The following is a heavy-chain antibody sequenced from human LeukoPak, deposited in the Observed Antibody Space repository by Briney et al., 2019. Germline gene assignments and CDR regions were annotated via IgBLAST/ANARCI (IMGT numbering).Heavy chain of an antibody. D-gene: IGHD2-15*01. CDR2: IYPSGNT. CDR1: GGSFSNYF. CDR3: AREMVVAATRAFDI. Sequence: SETLSLTCSVSGGSFSNYFWSWVRQPAGKGLEWIGRIYPSGNTNYNPSLKSRVTLSVDTSKNQFSLKLSSVTAADTAVYYCAREMVVAATRAFDIWGQGTMVTVSS. J-gene: IGHJ3*02. V-gene: IGHV4-4*07.